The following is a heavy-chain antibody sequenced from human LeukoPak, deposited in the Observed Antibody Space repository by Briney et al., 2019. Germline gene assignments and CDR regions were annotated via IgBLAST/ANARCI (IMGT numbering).Heavy chain of an antibody. CDR1: GFTLSNFW. J-gene: IGHJ4*02. D-gene: IGHD3-22*01. CDR2: INTDGSST. V-gene: IGHV3-74*01. Sequence: GGSLRLSCSASGFTLSNFWIHWVRQAPGKGLVWVSRINTDGSSTNYADSVKGRFAVSRDNSKNTLYLQMNSLRAEDTAVYYCAKAKRYYYDSSGYYYYYFDYWGQGTLVTVSS. CDR3: AKAKRYYYDSSGYYYYYFDY.